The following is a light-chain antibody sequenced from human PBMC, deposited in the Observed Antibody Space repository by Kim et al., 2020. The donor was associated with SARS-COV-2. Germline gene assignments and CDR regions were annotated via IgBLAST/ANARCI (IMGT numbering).Light chain of an antibody. CDR1: QTITIRY. CDR3: HQYGSPPLS. V-gene: IGKV3-20*01. CDR2: GAS. J-gene: IGKJ5*01. Sequence: YPGERATLSCTASQTITIRYLAWYQQKEGQTPRLLIYGASTRATGIPDRFSGRGSGTVFTLTISRLEAEDFAMYYCHQYGSPPLSFGQGTRREIK.